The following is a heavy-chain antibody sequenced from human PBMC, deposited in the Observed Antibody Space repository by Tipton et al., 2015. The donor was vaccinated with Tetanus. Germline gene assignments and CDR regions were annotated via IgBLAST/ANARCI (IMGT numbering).Heavy chain of an antibody. J-gene: IGHJ4*02. V-gene: IGHV4-59*08. CDR1: GGSISSYY. Sequence: TLSLTCTVSGGSISSYYWSWIRQPPGKGLEWIGYIYYSGSTDYNPSLKSRVTISVDTSKKQFSLKLSSVTAADTAVYYCARLGYDLLTGYHYDYWGQGTLVTVSS. CDR2: IYYSGST. D-gene: IGHD3-9*01. CDR3: ARLGYDLLTGYHYDY.